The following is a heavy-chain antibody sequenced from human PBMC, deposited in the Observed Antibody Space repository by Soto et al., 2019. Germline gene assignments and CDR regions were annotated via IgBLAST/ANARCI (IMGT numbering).Heavy chain of an antibody. J-gene: IGHJ4*02. D-gene: IGHD3-9*01. CDR2: INHSGST. V-gene: IGHV4-34*01. CDR1: GGSFSGYY. Sequence: QVQLQQWGAGLLKPSETLSLTCAVYGGSFSGYYWSWIRQPPGKGLEWIGEINHSGSTNYNPSLKSRVTISVDTSKNQFSLKLSSVTAADTAVYYCARGLLRYFDSLDYWGQGTLVTVSS. CDR3: ARGLLRYFDSLDY.